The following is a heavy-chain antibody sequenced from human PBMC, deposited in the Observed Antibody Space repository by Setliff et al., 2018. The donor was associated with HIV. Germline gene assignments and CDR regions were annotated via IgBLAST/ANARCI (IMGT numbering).Heavy chain of an antibody. CDR1: GDSISSSYY. CDR2: IYTSGST. V-gene: IGHV4-4*08. CDR3: ARARGYSYGGWFDP. J-gene: IGHJ5*02. Sequence: PSETLSLTCTVSGDSISSSYYWTWIRQPPGKGLEWIGYIYTSGSTNYNPSLKNRVTISVDTSKNQFSLRLSSVTAADTAVYYCARARGYSYGGWFDPWGQGTLVTVSS. D-gene: IGHD5-18*01.